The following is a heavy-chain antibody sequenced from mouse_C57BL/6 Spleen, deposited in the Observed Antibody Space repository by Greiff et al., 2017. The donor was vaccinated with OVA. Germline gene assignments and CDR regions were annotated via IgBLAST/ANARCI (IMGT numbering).Heavy chain of an antibody. Sequence: VQLQQSGTVLARPGASVKMSCKTSGYTFTSYWMHWVKQRPGQGLEWIGAIYPGNSDTSYNQKFKGKAKLTAVTSASTAYMELSSLTNEDSAVYYCTRNYGSSVYAMDYWGQGTSVTVSS. J-gene: IGHJ4*01. CDR3: TRNYGSSVYAMDY. CDR2: IYPGNSDT. D-gene: IGHD1-1*01. CDR1: GYTFTSYW. V-gene: IGHV1-5*01.